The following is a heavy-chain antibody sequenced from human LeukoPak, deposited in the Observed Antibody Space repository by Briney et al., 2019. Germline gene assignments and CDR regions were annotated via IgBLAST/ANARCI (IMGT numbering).Heavy chain of an antibody. J-gene: IGHJ4*02. CDR1: GFTFDDYG. D-gene: IGHD3-10*01. Sequence: GGSLRLSCAASGFTFDDYGMSWVRQAPGKGLEWVSGINWNGGSTGYADSVKGRFTISRDNAKNSPYLQMNSLRAEDTALYYCARDLNYYGSGSSIDYWGQGTLVTVSS. CDR3: ARDLNYYGSGSSIDY. CDR2: INWNGGST. V-gene: IGHV3-20*04.